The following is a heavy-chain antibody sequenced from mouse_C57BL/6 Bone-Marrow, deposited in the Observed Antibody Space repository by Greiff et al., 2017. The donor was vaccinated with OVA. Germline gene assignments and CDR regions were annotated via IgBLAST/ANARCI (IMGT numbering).Heavy chain of an antibody. CDR2: ISYSGST. J-gene: IGHJ4*01. Sequence: VQLKQSGPGMVKPSQSLSLTCTVTGYSITSGYDWHWIRHFPGNKLEWMGYISYSGSTNYNPSLKSRISITHDTSKNHFFLKLNSVTTEDTATYYCARERIYYYGSSHYYAMDYWGQGTSVTVSS. D-gene: IGHD1-1*01. CDR1: GYSITSGYD. V-gene: IGHV3-1*01. CDR3: ARERIYYYGSSHYYAMDY.